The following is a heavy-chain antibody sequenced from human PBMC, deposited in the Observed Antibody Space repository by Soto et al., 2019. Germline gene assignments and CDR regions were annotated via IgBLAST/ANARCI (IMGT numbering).Heavy chain of an antibody. CDR3: ASSRFGELYNWFDP. Sequence: PSETLSLTCTVSGGSISSGGYYWSWIRQHPGKGLEWIGYIYYSGSTYYNPSLKSRVTISEDTSKNQFSLKLSSVTAADTAVYYCASSRFGELYNWFDPWGQGTLVTVSS. CDR2: IYYSGST. V-gene: IGHV4-31*03. D-gene: IGHD3-10*01. J-gene: IGHJ5*02. CDR1: GGSISSGGYY.